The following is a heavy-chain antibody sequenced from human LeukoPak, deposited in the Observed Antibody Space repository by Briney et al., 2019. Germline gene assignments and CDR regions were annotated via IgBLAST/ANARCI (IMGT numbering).Heavy chain of an antibody. J-gene: IGHJ4*02. Sequence: SETLSLTCTVSGGSISSSSYYWGWIRQPPGKGLEWIGSIYYSGSTYYNPSLKSRVTISVDTSKNQFSLKLSSATAAEAAVDYCARLCWGCYRAFDYWGQGTLVTVSS. CDR3: ARLCWGCYRAFDY. V-gene: IGHV4-39*01. CDR1: GGSISSSSYY. D-gene: IGHD3-16*02. CDR2: IYYSGST.